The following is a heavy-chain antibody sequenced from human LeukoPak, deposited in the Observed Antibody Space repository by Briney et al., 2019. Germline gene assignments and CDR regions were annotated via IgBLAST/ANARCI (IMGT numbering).Heavy chain of an antibody. Sequence: GGSPRLSCAASGFTFDDYGMSWVRQAPGKGLEWVSAISGSGGSTYYADSVKGRFTISRDNSKNTLYLQMNSLRAEDTAVYYCARGGQKLNYYYYYYYMDVWGKGTTVTISS. CDR3: ARGGQKLNYYYYYYYMDV. CDR2: ISGSGGST. D-gene: IGHD5-24*01. CDR1: GFTFDDYG. V-gene: IGHV3-23*01. J-gene: IGHJ6*03.